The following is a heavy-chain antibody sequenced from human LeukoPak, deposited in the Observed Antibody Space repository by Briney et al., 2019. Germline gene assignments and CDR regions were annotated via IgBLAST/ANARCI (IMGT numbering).Heavy chain of an antibody. CDR2: INHSGST. CDR1: GGSFSGYY. V-gene: IGHV4-34*01. CDR3: AGAPYGGALDY. Sequence: PSETLSLTCAVYGGSFSGYYWIWIRQPPGKGLEWIGEINHSGSTNYNPSLKSRVTISLDTSKNQLSLRLSSVTAADTAVYFCAGAPYGGALDYWGQGTLVTVSS. J-gene: IGHJ4*02. D-gene: IGHD4-23*01.